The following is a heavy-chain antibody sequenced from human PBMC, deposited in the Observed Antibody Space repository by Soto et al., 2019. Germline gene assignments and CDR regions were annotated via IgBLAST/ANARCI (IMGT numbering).Heavy chain of an antibody. CDR1: GGTFSSYA. CDR2: IIPIFGTA. Sequence: QVQLVQSGAEVKKPGSSVKVSCKASGGTFSSYAISWVRQAPGQGLEWMGGIIPIFGTANYAQKFQGRVTITADESTSTAYLELSSLRTEATAVYYGASLLGIASHSAYWGQGTLVTVSS. CDR3: ASLLGIASHSAY. J-gene: IGHJ4*02. D-gene: IGHD6-13*01. V-gene: IGHV1-69*12.